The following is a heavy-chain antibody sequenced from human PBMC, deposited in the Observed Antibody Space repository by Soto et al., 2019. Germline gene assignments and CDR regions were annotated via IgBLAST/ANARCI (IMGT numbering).Heavy chain of an antibody. CDR3: AREKGWKEYGMDV. D-gene: IGHD1-1*01. V-gene: IGHV3-33*01. Sequence: QVQLVESGGGVVQPGRSLRLSYAASGFTFSSYGMHWVRQAPGKGLEWVAVIWYDGSNKYYADSVKGRFTISRDNSKNTLYLQMNSLRAEDTAVYYCAREKGWKEYGMDVWGQGTTVTVSS. CDR1: GFTFSSYG. CDR2: IWYDGSNK. J-gene: IGHJ6*02.